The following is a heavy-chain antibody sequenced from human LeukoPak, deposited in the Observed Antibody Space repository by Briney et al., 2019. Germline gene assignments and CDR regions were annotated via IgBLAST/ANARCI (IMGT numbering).Heavy chain of an antibody. CDR2: INHSGST. CDR1: GGSFSGYY. D-gene: IGHD4-23*01. CDR3: ASDYGGNFNY. V-gene: IGHV4-34*01. J-gene: IGHJ4*02. Sequence: SETLSLTCAVYGGSFSGYYWSWIRQPPGKGLEWIGEINHSGSTNYNPSLKSRVTISVDTSKNQFSLKLSSVTAADTAVYYCASDYGGNFNYWGQGTQVTVSS.